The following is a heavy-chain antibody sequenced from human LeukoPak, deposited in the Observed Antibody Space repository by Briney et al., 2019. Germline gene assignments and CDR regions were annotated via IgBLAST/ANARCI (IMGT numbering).Heavy chain of an antibody. CDR1: GFTFDDYA. Sequence: GGSLRLSCAASGFTFDDYAMHWVRQAPGKGLEWVSLISWDGGSTYYADSVKGRFTISRDNAKNSLYLQMNSLRAEDTALYYCARITYYDFWSGYFNSVDYYYMDVWGKGTTVTVSS. V-gene: IGHV3-43D*03. D-gene: IGHD3-3*01. CDR3: ARITYYDFWSGYFNSVDYYYMDV. J-gene: IGHJ6*03. CDR2: ISWDGGST.